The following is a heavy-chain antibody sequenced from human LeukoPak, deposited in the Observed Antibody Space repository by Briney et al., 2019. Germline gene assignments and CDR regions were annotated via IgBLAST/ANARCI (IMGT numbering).Heavy chain of an antibody. CDR1: GASISGGTYY. V-gene: IGHV4-39*01. J-gene: IGHJ4*02. Sequence: SETLSLTCSVSGASISGGTYYWGWIRQPPGKGLEWIGSIYYTGSTYDNPSLKSRVTISVDTSKNQFSLKLSSVTAADTAVYYCARRGGSGGAFDYWGQGTLVTVSS. D-gene: IGHD1-26*01. CDR2: IYYTGST. CDR3: ARRGGSGGAFDY.